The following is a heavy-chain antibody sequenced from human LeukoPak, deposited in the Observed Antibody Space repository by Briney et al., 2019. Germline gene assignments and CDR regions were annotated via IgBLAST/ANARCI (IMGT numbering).Heavy chain of an antibody. CDR1: GYTFTGYY. V-gene: IGHV1-8*02. CDR3: ARGDAYYDILTGYYRTFDY. J-gene: IGHJ4*02. CDR2: MNPNSGNT. Sequence: ASVKVSCKASGYTFTGYYMHWVRQAPGQGLEWMGWMNPNSGNTGYAQKFQGRVTMTRNTSISTAYMELSSLRSEDTAVYYCARGDAYYDILTGYYRTFDYWGQGTLVTVSS. D-gene: IGHD3-9*01.